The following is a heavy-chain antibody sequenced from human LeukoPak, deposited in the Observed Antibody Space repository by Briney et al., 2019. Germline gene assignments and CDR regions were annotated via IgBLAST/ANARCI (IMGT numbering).Heavy chain of an antibody. V-gene: IGHV3-23*01. D-gene: IGHD3-22*01. CDR2: IAGSGRHT. CDR3: ARNPYDSSGYEAPYWHFDL. CDR1: GFTFSSYA. J-gene: IGHJ2*01. Sequence: GGSLRLSCAASGFTFSSYAMSWVRQAPGKGLEWVSSIAGSGRHTYYADSVKGRFTISRDNSKNTLYLQMNSLRAEDTAVYYCARNPYDSSGYEAPYWHFDLWGRGTLVTVSS.